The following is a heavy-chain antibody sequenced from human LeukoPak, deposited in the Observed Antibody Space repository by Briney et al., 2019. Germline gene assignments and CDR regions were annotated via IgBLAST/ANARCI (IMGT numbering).Heavy chain of an antibody. CDR2: INQDGSGK. J-gene: IGHJ6*03. Sequence: GGSLRLSCAASGFTFSTYWMTWVRQAPGKGLEWVANINQDGSGKYYVDSVKGRFAISRDNAKNSLYLQMNSLRAEDTAVYYCARPQYFYYMDVWGKGTTVTVSS. CDR3: ARPQYFYYMDV. CDR1: GFTFSTYW. V-gene: IGHV3-7*01.